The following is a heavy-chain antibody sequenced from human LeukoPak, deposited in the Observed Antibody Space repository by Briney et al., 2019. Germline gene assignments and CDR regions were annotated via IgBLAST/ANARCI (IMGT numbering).Heavy chain of an antibody. D-gene: IGHD4-23*01. CDR2: ISSSGGST. V-gene: IGHV3-64*01. CDR1: GFTFSSYA. Sequence: GGSPRLSCAASGFTFSSYAMHCVRQAPGKGLEYVSAISSSGGSTYYANSVKGGFTISRDNSKDKVYLQMGSLSGEDMGVYYCARGQNYGGDLKRFDYWGQGTLVTVSS. J-gene: IGHJ4*02. CDR3: ARGQNYGGDLKRFDY.